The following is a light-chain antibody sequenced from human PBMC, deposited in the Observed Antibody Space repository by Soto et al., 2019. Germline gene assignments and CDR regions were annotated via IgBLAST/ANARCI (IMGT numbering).Light chain of an antibody. CDR1: QSLLHSNGYNY. J-gene: IGKJ1*01. V-gene: IGKV2-28*01. CDR2: LCS. Sequence: DSVMTQSPLSLPVTPGEPASISCRSSQSLLHSNGYNYLDWYLQKPGQSPQLLIYLCSNRASGVPDRFSGSATGTGVTLKISRVEVEDVGVYSCMQPLQSWTVGQVTNVQLK. CDR3: MQPLQSWT.